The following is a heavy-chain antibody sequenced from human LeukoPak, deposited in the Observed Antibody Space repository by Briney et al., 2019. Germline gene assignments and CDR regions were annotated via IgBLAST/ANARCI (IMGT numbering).Heavy chain of an antibody. CDR1: GGSISSSSYY. J-gene: IGHJ3*02. D-gene: IGHD3-22*01. CDR2: IYYSGST. V-gene: IGHV4-39*07. Sequence: SETLSLTCTVSGGSISSSSYYWGWIRQPPGKGLEWIGSIYYSGSTYYNPSLKSRVTISVDTSKNQFSLKLSSVTAADTAVYYCASSLVVITSGRAFDIWGQGTMVTVSS. CDR3: ASSLVVITSGRAFDI.